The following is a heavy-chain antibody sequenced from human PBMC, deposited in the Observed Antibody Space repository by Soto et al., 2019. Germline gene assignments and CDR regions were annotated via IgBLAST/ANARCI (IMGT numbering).Heavy chain of an antibody. V-gene: IGHV3-74*01. Sequence: GGSLRLSCAASGFTFSDYWMHWVRQTPEKGLVWVSHINNDGRRTNYADSVKGRFTIFRDNAKNTLYLQMNSLRAEDTAVYYCARQQLVVGVGYHFDCWGQGTLVTVSS. CDR3: ARQQLVVGVGYHFDC. J-gene: IGHJ4*02. CDR2: INNDGRRT. CDR1: GFTFSDYW. D-gene: IGHD6-13*01.